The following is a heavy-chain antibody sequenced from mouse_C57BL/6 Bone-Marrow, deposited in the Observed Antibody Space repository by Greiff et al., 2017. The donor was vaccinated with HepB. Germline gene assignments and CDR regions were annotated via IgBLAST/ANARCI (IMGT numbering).Heavy chain of an antibody. D-gene: IGHD1-1*01. V-gene: IGHV1-18*01. CDR2: INPNNGGT. CDR1: GYTFTDYN. Sequence: VQLQQSGPELVKPGASVKIPCKASGYTFTDYNMDWVKQSHGKSLEWIGDINPNNGGTIYNQKFKGKATLTVDKSSSTAYMELRSLTSEDTAVYYCARKVTTVVATYYFDCWGQGTTLTVSS. CDR3: ARKVTTVVATYYFDC. J-gene: IGHJ2*01.